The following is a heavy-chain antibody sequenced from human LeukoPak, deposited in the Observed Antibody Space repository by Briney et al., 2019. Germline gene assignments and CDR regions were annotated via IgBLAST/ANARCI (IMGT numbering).Heavy chain of an antibody. Sequence: SETLSLTCTVSGGSISSFYWSWIRQPPGKGLEWIGYIYTSGSTNYNPSLKSRVTISVDTSKNQFSLKLSSVTAADTAVYYCARLRSGSYGGLDYWGQGTLVTVSS. CDR1: GGSISSFY. J-gene: IGHJ4*02. CDR3: ARLRSGSYGGLDY. V-gene: IGHV4-4*09. D-gene: IGHD1-26*01. CDR2: IYTSGST.